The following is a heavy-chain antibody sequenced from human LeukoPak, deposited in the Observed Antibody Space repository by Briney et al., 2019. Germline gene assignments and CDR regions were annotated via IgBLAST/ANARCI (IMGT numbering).Heavy chain of an antibody. CDR2: INAGNGNT. Sequence: GASVKVSCKASGYTFTSYAMHWVRQAPGQRLEWMGWINAGNGNTKYSQKFQGRVTITRDTPASTAYMELSSLRSEDTAVYYCARGPPPIEQWLVGRRGNWFDPWGQGTLVTVSS. CDR1: GYTFTSYA. D-gene: IGHD6-19*01. CDR3: ARGPPPIEQWLVGRRGNWFDP. V-gene: IGHV1-3*01. J-gene: IGHJ5*02.